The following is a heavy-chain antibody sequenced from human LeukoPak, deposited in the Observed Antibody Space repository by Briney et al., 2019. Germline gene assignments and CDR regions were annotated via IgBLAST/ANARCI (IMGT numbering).Heavy chain of an antibody. CDR3: AKAYCSSTSCHLDYYYYMDV. D-gene: IGHD2-2*01. CDR2: ISGSGGST. V-gene: IGHV3-23*01. CDR1: GFTFSSYA. Sequence: PGGSLRLSCAASGFTFSSYAMSWVRQAPGKGLEWVSAISGSGGSTYYADSVKGRFTISRDNSKNTLYLQMNSLRAEDTAVYYCAKAYCSSTSCHLDYYYYMDVWGKGTTVTVSS. J-gene: IGHJ6*03.